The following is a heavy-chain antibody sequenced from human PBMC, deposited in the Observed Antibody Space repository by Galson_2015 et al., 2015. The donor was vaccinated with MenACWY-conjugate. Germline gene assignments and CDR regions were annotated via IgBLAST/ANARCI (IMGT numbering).Heavy chain of an antibody. CDR1: GGSINSYY. CDR2: MYYSGSA. V-gene: IGHV4-59*01. J-gene: IGHJ4*02. D-gene: IGHD3-3*02. Sequence: ETLSLTCTVSGGSINSYYWSWIRQPPGKGLEWIGYMYYSGSANYNPSLKSRVTISVGTSKNQFSLTMTSVTAADTAVYYCARGVNLASMAGYWGQGTLVTVSS. CDR3: ARGVNLASMAGY.